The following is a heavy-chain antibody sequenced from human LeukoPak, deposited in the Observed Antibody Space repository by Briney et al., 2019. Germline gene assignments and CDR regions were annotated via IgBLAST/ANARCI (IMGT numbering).Heavy chain of an antibody. J-gene: IGHJ4*02. Sequence: GGSLRLSCAASGFSFNNYAMSWVRQAPGKGLEWVSAISTTGGSTYYADSVKGRFTVSRDNSKNTLSLQMDSLRVEDTALYYCAKDWTTVVTPRGYYFDSWGQGTLVTVSS. CDR2: ISTTGGST. D-gene: IGHD4-23*01. CDR3: AKDWTTVVTPRGYYFDS. V-gene: IGHV3-23*01. CDR1: GFSFNNYA.